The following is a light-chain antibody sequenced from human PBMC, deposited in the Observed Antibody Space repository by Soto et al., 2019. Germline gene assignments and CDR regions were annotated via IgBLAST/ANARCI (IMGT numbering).Light chain of an antibody. CDR2: NTN. J-gene: IGLJ2*01. CDR3: VLNMRSGSSV. Sequence: QTVVTQEPSFSVSPGGTVTLTCGLSSDSVSVTHFPSWYQQTPGQAPRTLIYNTNTRYSGVHDRDSCSILGNRAALTITGDQADDEADYYCVLNMRSGSSVFGGGTKLTVL. CDR1: SDSVSVTHF. V-gene: IGLV8-61*01.